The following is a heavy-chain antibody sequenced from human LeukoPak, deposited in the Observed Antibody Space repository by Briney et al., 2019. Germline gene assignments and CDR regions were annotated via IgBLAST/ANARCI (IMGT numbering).Heavy chain of an antibody. CDR2: INAGNGNT. CDR3: ARLYCGGDCYLDSYYYYGMDV. J-gene: IGHJ6*02. V-gene: IGHV1-3*01. CDR1: GFTFTSYA. Sequence: GGSLRLSCAASGFTFTSYAMHWVRQAPGQRLEWMGWINAGNGNTKYSQKFQGRVTITRDTSASTAYMELSSLRSEDTAVYYCARLYCGGDCYLDSYYYYGMDVWGQGTTVTVSS. D-gene: IGHD2-21*02.